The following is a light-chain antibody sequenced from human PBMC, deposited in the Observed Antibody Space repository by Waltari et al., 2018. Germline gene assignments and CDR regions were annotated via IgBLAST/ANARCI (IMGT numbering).Light chain of an antibody. CDR1: QSISNW. Sequence: DIQMTQAPSTLSASVGDRVTITGRASQSISNWLAWYEQKPGKAHKLLIYKASNLASGVPSRFSRSGSGTEFIRTINSLQPDDFATYYCQPYNSYSITFGQGTRLEIK. CDR2: KAS. CDR3: QPYNSYSIT. V-gene: IGKV1-5*03. J-gene: IGKJ5*01.